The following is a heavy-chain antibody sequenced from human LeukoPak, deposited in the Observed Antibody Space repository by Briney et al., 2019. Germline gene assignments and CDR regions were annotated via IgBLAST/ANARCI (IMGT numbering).Heavy chain of an antibody. J-gene: IGHJ4*02. CDR3: AKESGRFGELSRDPFDY. CDR2: INPSGGST. Sequence: ALVKVSCKASGYTFTSYYMHWVRQAPGQGLEWMGIINPSGGSTSYAQKFQGRVTMTRDTSTSTVYMELSSLRSEDTAVYYCAKESGRFGELSRDPFDYWGQGTLVTVSS. D-gene: IGHD3-10*01. V-gene: IGHV1-46*01. CDR1: GYTFTSYY.